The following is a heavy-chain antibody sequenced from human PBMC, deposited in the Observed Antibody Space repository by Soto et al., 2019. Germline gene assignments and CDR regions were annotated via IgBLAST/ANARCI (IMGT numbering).Heavy chain of an antibody. Sequence: QVQLQESGPGLVKPSQTLSLTCTVSGGSISSGDYYWSWIRQPPGKGLVWIGYSHYRGSTIYNPSLKSRLTISADTSENQFSLKLSSGTAADTAVYYCGRDLGDSYGSMDDFDIWGQGTMVTVSS. D-gene: IGHD5-18*01. J-gene: IGHJ3*02. V-gene: IGHV4-30-4*01. CDR2: SHYRGST. CDR1: GGSISSGDYY. CDR3: GRDLGDSYGSMDDFDI.